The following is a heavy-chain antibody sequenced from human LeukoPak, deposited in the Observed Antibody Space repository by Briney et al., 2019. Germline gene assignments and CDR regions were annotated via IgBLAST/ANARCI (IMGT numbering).Heavy chain of an antibody. CDR1: GYTFTSYY. CDR3: ARGLMGYYYDSSGYLGY. J-gene: IGHJ4*02. D-gene: IGHD3-22*01. V-gene: IGHV1-46*01. CDR2: INPGGGST. Sequence: ASVKVSCKASGYTFTSYYMQWVRQAPGQGLEWMGIINPGGGSTSYAQKFQGRVTMTRDMSTSTVYMELSSLRSEDTAVYYCARGLMGYYYDSSGYLGYWGQGTLVTVSS.